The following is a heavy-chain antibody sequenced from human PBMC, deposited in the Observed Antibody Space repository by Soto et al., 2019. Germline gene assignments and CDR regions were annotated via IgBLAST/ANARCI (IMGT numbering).Heavy chain of an antibody. Sequence: VGSLRLSCAASGFTFDDYTMHWVRQAPGKGLEWVSLISWDGGSTYYADSVKGRFTISRDNSKNSLYLQMNSLRTEDTALYYCAKDPGERPRGPPYYYYYGMDVWGQGTTVTVSS. J-gene: IGHJ6*02. CDR2: ISWDGGST. V-gene: IGHV3-43*01. D-gene: IGHD2-21*01. CDR3: AKDPGERPRGPPYYYYYGMDV. CDR1: GFTFDDYT.